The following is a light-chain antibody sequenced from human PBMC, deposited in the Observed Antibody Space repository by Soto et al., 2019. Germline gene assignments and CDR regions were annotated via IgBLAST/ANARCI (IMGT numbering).Light chain of an antibody. CDR3: QQYHNWWT. CDR2: GAS. CDR1: QSVSSN. V-gene: IGKV3-15*01. J-gene: IGKJ1*01. Sequence: IVLTQSPGTLSLSPGEGATLSCRASQSVSSNLVWYQQKPGQAPRLLIYGASTRVTGIPARFSGSGSGTEFTLTISSLQSEDFAVYYCQQYHNWWTFGQGTKVDIK.